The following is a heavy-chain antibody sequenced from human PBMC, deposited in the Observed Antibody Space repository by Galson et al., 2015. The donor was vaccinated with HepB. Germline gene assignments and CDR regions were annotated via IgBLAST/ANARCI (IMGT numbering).Heavy chain of an antibody. V-gene: IGHV1-18*01. CDR2: ISAYNGNT. CDR3: ARDLSTLRFLEWFPQPAADAFDI. Sequence: SVKVSCKASGYTFTSYGISWVRRAPGQGLEWMGWISAYNGNTNYAQELQGRVTMTTDTSTSTAYMELRSLRSDDTAVYYCARDLSTLRFLEWFPQPAADAFDIWGQGTMVTVSS. J-gene: IGHJ3*02. CDR1: GYTFTSYG. D-gene: IGHD3-3*01.